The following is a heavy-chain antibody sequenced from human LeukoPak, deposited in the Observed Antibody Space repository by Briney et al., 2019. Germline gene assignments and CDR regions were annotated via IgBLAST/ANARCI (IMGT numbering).Heavy chain of an antibody. CDR1: GFTVSSNY. D-gene: IGHD3-22*01. V-gene: IGHV3-66*01. J-gene: IGHJ3*02. CDR3: ARELGARDYYDSSGYYRAFDI. Sequence: GGSLRLSCAASGFTVSSNYMSWVRQAPGKGLEWVSVIYSGGSTYYADSVKGRFTISRDNSKNTLYLQMNSLRAEDTAVYYCARELGARDYYDSSGYYRAFDIWGQGTMVTVSS. CDR2: IYSGGST.